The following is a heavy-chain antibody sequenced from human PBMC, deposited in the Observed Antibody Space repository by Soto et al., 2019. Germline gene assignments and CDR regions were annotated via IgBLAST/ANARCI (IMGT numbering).Heavy chain of an antibody. D-gene: IGHD2-21*01. J-gene: IGHJ4*02. CDR3: ARFVGPDPFDY. Sequence: ASVKVSCKASGYTFTNYDINWVRQATGQGLEWIGRVNPSSGKTEYAEKFQGRLTMTRDTSITTAYMDLSSLRSEDTAVYYCARFVGPDPFDYCGPGTLVTVSS. CDR1: GYTFTNYD. V-gene: IGHV1-8*02. CDR2: VNPSSGKT.